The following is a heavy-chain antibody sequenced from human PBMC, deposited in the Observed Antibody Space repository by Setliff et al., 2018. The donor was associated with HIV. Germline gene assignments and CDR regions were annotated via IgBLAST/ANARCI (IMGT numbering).Heavy chain of an antibody. D-gene: IGHD2-15*01. V-gene: IGHV4-61*09. J-gene: IGHJ5*02. Sequence: SETLSLTCTVSGGSISSGTYYWSWIRQPAGKGLEWIGHIYTSGSTSGSANYNPSLKSRVTISVDMSKNQFSLNLNSVTAADTAVYYCVRHHDSDFSGGPDWFDPWGQGILVTVS. CDR2: IYTSGSTSGSA. CDR1: GGSISSGTYY. CDR3: VRHHDSDFSGGPDWFDP.